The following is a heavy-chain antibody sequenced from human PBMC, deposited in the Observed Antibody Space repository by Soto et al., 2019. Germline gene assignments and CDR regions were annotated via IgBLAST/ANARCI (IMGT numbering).Heavy chain of an antibody. D-gene: IGHD6-13*01. J-gene: IGHJ6*03. CDR2: IKQDGSEK. CDR1: GFTFSSYW. Sequence: PGGSLRLSCAASGFTFSSYWMSWVRQAPGKGLEWVANIKQDGSEKYYVDSVKGRFTISRDNAENSLYLQMNSLRAEDTAVYYCAKGSSSSWTYFYYYYMDVWGKGTTVTVSS. V-gene: IGHV3-7*03. CDR3: AKGSSSSWTYFYYYYMDV.